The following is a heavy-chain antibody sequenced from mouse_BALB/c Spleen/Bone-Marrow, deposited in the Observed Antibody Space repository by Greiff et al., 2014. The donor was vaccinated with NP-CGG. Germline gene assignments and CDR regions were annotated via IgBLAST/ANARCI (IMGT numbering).Heavy chain of an antibody. V-gene: IGHV2-4*02. Sequence: VQLQQSGPGLVQPSQSLSITCTVSGFSLTSYGVHWVRQPPGKGLEWLGVIWSGGRTDYNAAFISRLSISKDNSKSQVFFKMNSLQADDAAIYYCDRTGFAYWGQGTLVTVSA. CDR2: IWSGGRT. CDR1: GFSLTSYG. J-gene: IGHJ3*01. CDR3: DRTGFAY.